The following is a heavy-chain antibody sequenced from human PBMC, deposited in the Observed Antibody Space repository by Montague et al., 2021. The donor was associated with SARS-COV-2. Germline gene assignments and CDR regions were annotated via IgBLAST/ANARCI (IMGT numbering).Heavy chain of an antibody. J-gene: IGHJ6*02. V-gene: IGHV4-34*01. CDR2: ISHSGSI. CDR3: ARVPYRLLFVPRYYGMDV. CDR1: GGPLSGYY. Sequence: SETLSLTCAVYGGPLSGYYWSWIRQPPGEGLEWIAEISHSGSISYNPSLKSRVTISVDTSKNQFSLKLSSATAADTAVYYCARVPYRLLFVPRYYGMDVWGQGTTVTVSS. D-gene: IGHD2-2*01.